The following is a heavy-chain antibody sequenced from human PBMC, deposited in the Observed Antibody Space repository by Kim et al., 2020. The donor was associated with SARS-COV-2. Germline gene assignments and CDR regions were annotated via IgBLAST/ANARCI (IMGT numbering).Heavy chain of an antibody. V-gene: IGHV1-24*01. CDR2: FDPEDGET. CDR3: ATDVFRIAAAGTDFSWFDP. J-gene: IGHJ5*02. Sequence: ASVKVSCKVSGYTLTELSMHWVRQAPGKGLEWMGGFDPEDGETIYAQKFQGRVTMTEDTSTDTAYMELSSLRSEDTAVYYCATDVFRIAAAGTDFSWFDPWGQGTLVTVSS. D-gene: IGHD6-13*01. CDR1: GYTLTELS.